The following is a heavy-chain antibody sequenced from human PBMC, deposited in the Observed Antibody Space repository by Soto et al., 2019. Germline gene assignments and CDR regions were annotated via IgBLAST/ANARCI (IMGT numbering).Heavy chain of an antibody. J-gene: IGHJ5*02. Sequence: ASGKVSCKASGYSFTNNDVSWVRQATGQGLEWMGWMNPGSGDTGYAQKFQGRVTMTRDISTATAYMELSSLRSDDTATYYCARMATFGSLNWFDPWGQGTLVPVSP. V-gene: IGHV1-8*01. CDR3: ARMATFGSLNWFDP. D-gene: IGHD3-16*01. CDR1: GYSFTNND. CDR2: MNPGSGDT.